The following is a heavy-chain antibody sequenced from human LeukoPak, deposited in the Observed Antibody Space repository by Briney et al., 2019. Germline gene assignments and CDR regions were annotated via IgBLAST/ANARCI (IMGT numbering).Heavy chain of an antibody. CDR3: ARHDRWKYSYFDY. J-gene: IGHJ4*02. CDR2: IYYSGST. V-gene: IGHV4-61*01. Sequence: SETLSLTCTVSGGSVSSGSYYWSWIRQPPGKGLEWIGYIYYSGSTNYNPSLKSRVTISVDRSKNQFSLKLSSVTAADTAVYYCARHDRWKYSYFDYWGQGTLVTVSS. CDR1: GGSVSSGSYY. D-gene: IGHD1-7*01.